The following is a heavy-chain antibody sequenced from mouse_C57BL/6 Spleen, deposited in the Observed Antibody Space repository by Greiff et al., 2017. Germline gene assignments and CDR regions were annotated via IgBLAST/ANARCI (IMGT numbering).Heavy chain of an antibody. CDR1: GFTFSSYA. V-gene: IGHV5-4*01. J-gene: IGHJ2*01. CDR3: ARDKDYYGSSYFDY. Sequence: EVLLVESGGGLVQPGGSLKLSCAASGFTFSSYAMSWVRQTPDKRLVWVASISDGGSYTYYPDNVTGRFTISRDNAKNNLYLQMSHLKSEDTAMYYCARDKDYYGSSYFDYWGQGTTLTVSS. CDR2: ISDGGSYT. D-gene: IGHD1-1*01.